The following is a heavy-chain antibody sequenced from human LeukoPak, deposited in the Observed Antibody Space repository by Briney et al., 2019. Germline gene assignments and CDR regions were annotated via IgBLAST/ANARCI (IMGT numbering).Heavy chain of an antibody. J-gene: IGHJ4*02. CDR2: MYNSDSP. V-gene: IGHV4-59*05. Sequence: SETLSLTCTVSGASISSYYWTWIRQPAGKGLEWIGRMYNSDSPNYNPSLKSRVTISVDTSKNQFSLKLSSVTAADTAVYYCARRVRFYYFDYWGQGTLVTVSS. CDR1: GASISSYY. CDR3: ARRVRFYYFDY.